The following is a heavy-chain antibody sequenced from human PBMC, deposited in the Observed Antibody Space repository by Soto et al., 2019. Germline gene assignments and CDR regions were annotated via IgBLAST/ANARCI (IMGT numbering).Heavy chain of an antibody. V-gene: IGHV1-3*01. Sequence: ASVKVSCKASGYTFTSYAMHWVRQAPGQRLEWMGWINAGNGNTKYSQKFQGRVTITRDTSASTAYMELSSLRSEDTAVYYCARKRVTSPGSFDIRGQGTMVTVSS. CDR1: GYTFTSYA. J-gene: IGHJ3*02. CDR2: INAGNGNT. CDR3: ARKRVTSPGSFDI.